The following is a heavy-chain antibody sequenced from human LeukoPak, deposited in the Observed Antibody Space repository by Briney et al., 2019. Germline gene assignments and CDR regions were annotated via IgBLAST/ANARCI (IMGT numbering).Heavy chain of an antibody. Sequence: GGCLRLSCRVTGLTVRRDTIGWVREAPGKGLEWVSGISGSGGGTYYADSVKGRFTISRDNAKNTLYLQMNRRLVEDTAVYYCAKARDRTCFQVANWGQGTLVTVSS. D-gene: IGHD2-15*01. CDR3: AKARDRTCFQVAN. CDR1: GLTVRRDT. V-gene: IGHV3-23*01. J-gene: IGHJ4*02. CDR2: ISGSGGGT.